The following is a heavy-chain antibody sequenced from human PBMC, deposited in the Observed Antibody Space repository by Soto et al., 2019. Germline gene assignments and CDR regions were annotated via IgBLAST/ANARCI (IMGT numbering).Heavy chain of an antibody. D-gene: IGHD3-3*01. CDR1: GGTFSSYA. V-gene: IGHV1-69*13. CDR2: IIPIFGTA. Sequence: ASVKVSCKASGGTFSSYAISWVRQAPGQGLEWMGGIIPIFGTANYAQKFQGRVTITADESTSTAYMELSSLRSEDTAVYYCARREGDFWSGYYYYYYGMDVWGQGTTVTVSS. J-gene: IGHJ6*02. CDR3: ARREGDFWSGYYYYYYGMDV.